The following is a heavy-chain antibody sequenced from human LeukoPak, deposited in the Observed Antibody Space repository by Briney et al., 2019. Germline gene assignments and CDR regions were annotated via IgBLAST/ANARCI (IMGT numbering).Heavy chain of an antibody. J-gene: IGHJ5*02. Sequence: TSETLSLTCAVYGGSFSGYYWSWIRQPPGKGLEWIGEINHSGSTNYNPSLKSRVTISVDTSKNQFSLKLSSVTAADTAVYYCARRAGSRFLEWLLYRLKSQGWFDPWGQGTLVTVSS. CDR2: INHSGST. V-gene: IGHV4-34*01. CDR3: ARRAGSRFLEWLLYRLKSQGWFDP. CDR1: GGSFSGYY. D-gene: IGHD3-3*01.